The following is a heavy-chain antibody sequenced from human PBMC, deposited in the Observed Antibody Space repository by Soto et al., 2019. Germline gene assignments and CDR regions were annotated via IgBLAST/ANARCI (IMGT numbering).Heavy chain of an antibody. Sequence: GGSLRLSCAASGVTFSSYAMSWVRQAPGKGLEWVSAISGSGGSTYYADSVKGRFTISRDNSKSTLYLQMNSLRAEDTAVYYSAKEFSGWYGGYFDYWGQGTLVTVSS. CDR1: GVTFSSYA. CDR2: ISGSGGST. D-gene: IGHD6-19*01. CDR3: AKEFSGWYGGYFDY. J-gene: IGHJ4*02. V-gene: IGHV3-23*01.